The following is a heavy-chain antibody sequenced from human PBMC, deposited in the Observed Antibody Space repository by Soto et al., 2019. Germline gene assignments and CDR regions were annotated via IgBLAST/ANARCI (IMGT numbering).Heavy chain of an antibody. V-gene: IGHV1-2*04. D-gene: IGHD6-6*01. CDR3: ARDPSPKAAPAHYGMDV. Sequence: ASVKVSCKAYGYTFTAYYMHWVRQAPGQGLERMGWINPNSGGTNYAQKFQGWVTMTGDTSISTAYMELSRLRSDDTAVYYCARDPSPKAAPAHYGMDVWGQGTTVTVSS. CDR1: GYTFTAYY. CDR2: INPNSGGT. J-gene: IGHJ6*02.